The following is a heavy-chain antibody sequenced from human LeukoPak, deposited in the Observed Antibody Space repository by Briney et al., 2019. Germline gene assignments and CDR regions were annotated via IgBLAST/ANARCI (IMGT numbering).Heavy chain of an antibody. CDR1: GGSISSGDYY. D-gene: IGHD3-3*01. CDR3: ARAPPPSYDFWSGYSAAPYGMDV. CDR2: IYHSGST. V-gene: IGHV4-30-2*01. Sequence: SETLSLTCTVSGGSISSGDYYWSWIRQPPGKGLEWIGYIYHSGSTYYNPSLKSRVTISVDRSKNQFSLKLSSVTAADTAVYYCARAPPPSYDFWSGYSAAPYGMDVWGQGTTVTVSS. J-gene: IGHJ6*02.